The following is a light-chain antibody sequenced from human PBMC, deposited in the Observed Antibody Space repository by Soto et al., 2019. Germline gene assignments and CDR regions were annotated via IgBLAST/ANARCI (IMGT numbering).Light chain of an antibody. V-gene: IGKV3-20*01. J-gene: IGKJ1*01. Sequence: EIVLTQSPGTLSLSPGERATLSCRASQGINHKYLAWFQQEPGQTPRLLIHGVSIRATGIPDRFSGSGSGTDFTLTISRLEPDDGPVSYCHVYSGSPSTFGQGTKVEIK. CDR2: GVS. CDR1: QGINHKY. CDR3: HVYSGSPST.